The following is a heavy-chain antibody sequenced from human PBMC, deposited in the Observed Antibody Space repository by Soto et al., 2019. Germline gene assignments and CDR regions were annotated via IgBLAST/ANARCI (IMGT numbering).Heavy chain of an antibody. D-gene: IGHD2-15*01. CDR2: IIPILGIA. CDR3: ARGKDIVVVVAADDAFDI. Sequence: SVKVSCKASGSTFSSYTISWGRQAPGQGLEWMGRIIPILGIANYAQKFQGRVTITADKSTSTAYMELSSLRSEDTAVYYCARGKDIVVVVAADDAFDIWGQGTMVTVSS. V-gene: IGHV1-69*02. CDR1: GSTFSSYT. J-gene: IGHJ3*02.